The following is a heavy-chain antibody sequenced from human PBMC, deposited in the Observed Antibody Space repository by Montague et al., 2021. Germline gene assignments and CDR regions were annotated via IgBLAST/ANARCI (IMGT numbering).Heavy chain of an antibody. CDR3: ARIGGTGDDLLDY. V-gene: IGHV4-4*07. CDR2: IYHTGSS. J-gene: IGHJ4*02. D-gene: IGHD7-27*01. Sequence: SETLSLTCSVSGGERRGKKGRVGKQKARKGLQWIGLIYHTGSSVYNPSLIGRVTMTLDTSSNHFSLTIFSVTAADTAVYFCARIGGTGDDLLDYWGQGLLVTVS. CDR1: GGERRGKK.